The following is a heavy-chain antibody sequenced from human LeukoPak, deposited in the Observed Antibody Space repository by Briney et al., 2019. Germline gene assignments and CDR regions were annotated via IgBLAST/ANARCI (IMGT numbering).Heavy chain of an antibody. CDR3: AKAPVTTCRGAFCYPFDY. J-gene: IGHJ4*02. CDR1: GFTFSSYG. CDR2: ISDTGNT. Sequence: GGSLRLSCAASGFTFSSYGMHWVRQPPGKGLEWVSAISDTGNTYHDDSVKGRFTISRDSSKNTLFLQMNRLRPEDAAVYYCAKAPVTTCRGAFCYPFDYWGLGTLVTVSS. D-gene: IGHD2-15*01. V-gene: IGHV3-23*01.